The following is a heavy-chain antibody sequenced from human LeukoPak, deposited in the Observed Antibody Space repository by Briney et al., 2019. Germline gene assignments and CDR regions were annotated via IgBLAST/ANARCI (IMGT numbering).Heavy chain of an antibody. CDR2: IYHSGST. D-gene: IGHD6-13*01. V-gene: IGHV4-4*02. CDR1: GASISSNNW. J-gene: IGHJ4*02. Sequence: SETLSLTCAVSGASISSNNWWWRWVRQPPGKGLEWIGEIYHSGSTNYNPSLKSRVTMSVDKSKNQFSLKLSSATAADTAVYYCAGAEPRGIIWYPYWGQGTLVTVSS. CDR3: AGAEPRGIIWYPY.